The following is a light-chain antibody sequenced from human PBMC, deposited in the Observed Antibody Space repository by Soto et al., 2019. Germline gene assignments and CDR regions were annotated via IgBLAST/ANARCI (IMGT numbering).Light chain of an antibody. V-gene: IGKV3-15*01. CDR2: GAS. J-gene: IGKJ2*01. CDR3: QQYHNWPPQYT. Sequence: EIVMTQSPASLSVSPGDGATVSCRASQSVASNVAWYQQKPGQGPRLLIHGASTRAVGVPARFSGSGSGTDFTLTISSLQSEDFAVYYCQQYHNWPPQYTFGQGTKLQIK. CDR1: QSVASN.